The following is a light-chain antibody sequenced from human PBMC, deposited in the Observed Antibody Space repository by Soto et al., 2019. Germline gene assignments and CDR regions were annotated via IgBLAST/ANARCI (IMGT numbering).Light chain of an antibody. CDR3: QSFDSSLRDYV. V-gene: IGLV1-40*01. J-gene: IGLJ1*01. CDR1: SSNIGAGYD. CDR2: RND. Sequence: QSVLTQPPSVSGAPGQRVTISCTGSSSNIGAGYDVHWYQQLPGTAPKLLIYRNDNRPSGVPDRFSGSKSGTSASLPITGLQAEDEADYYCQSFDSSLRDYVFGTGTKLTVL.